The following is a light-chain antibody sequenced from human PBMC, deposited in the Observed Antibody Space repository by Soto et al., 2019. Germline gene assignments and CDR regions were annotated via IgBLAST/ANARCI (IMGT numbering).Light chain of an antibody. J-gene: IGLJ3*02. CDR3: QSYDTSLGVWV. CDR2: SNN. V-gene: IGLV1-44*01. CDR1: NSNIGSHT. Sequence: QSVLTQPPSASGTPGQRVTMSCSGGNSNIGSHTVNWYQHLPGTAPTLLIFSNNQRPSGVPARFSGSKSDSSGSLAITGLQGEDEAFYYCQSYDTSLGVWVFGGGTKLTVL.